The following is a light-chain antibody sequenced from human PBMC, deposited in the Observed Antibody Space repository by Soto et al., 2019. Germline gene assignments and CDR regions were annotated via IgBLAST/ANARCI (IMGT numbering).Light chain of an antibody. CDR3: CSYATSRTYV. J-gene: IGLJ1*01. CDR2: EDN. Sequence: QSALAQPASVSGSPGQSITISCTGTSNDVGSYNLASWYQQHPGKAPKLLIYEDNKRPSGVSNRFSGSKSGNTASLTISSLQSEDEADYHCCSYATSRTYVFGTGTKVTVL. CDR1: SNDVGSYNL. V-gene: IGLV2-23*01.